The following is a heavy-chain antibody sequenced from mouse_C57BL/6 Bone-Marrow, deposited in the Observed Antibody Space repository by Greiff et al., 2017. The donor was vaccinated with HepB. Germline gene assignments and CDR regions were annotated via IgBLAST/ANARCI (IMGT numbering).Heavy chain of an antibody. D-gene: IGHD1-1*01. CDR2: IYPGDGDT. V-gene: IGHV1-82*01. CDR1: GYAFSSSW. CDR3: AREGGSSPHWYFDV. J-gene: IGHJ1*03. Sequence: VKLQESGPELVKPGASVKISCKASGYAFSSSWMNWVKQRPGKGLEWIGRIYPGDGDTNYNGKFKGKATLTADKSSSTAYMQLSSLTSEDSAVYFCAREGGSSPHWYFDVWGTGTTVTVSS.